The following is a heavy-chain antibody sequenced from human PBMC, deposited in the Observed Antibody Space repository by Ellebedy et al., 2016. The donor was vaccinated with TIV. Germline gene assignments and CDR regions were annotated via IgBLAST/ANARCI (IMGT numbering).Heavy chain of an antibody. CDR3: ARAQSITMIDNWFDP. V-gene: IGHV1-46*01. J-gene: IGHJ5*02. D-gene: IGHD3-22*01. CDR2: INPSGGST. Sequence: ASVKVSXXASGYTFTSYYMHWVRQAPGQGLEWMGIINPSGGSTSYAQKFQGRVTMTRDTSTSTVYMELSSLRSEDTAVYYCARAQSITMIDNWFDPWGQGTLVTVSS. CDR1: GYTFTSYY.